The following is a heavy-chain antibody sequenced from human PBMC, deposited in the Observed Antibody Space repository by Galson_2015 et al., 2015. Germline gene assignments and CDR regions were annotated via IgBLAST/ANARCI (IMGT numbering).Heavy chain of an antibody. CDR2: LSGNGVGT. D-gene: IGHD3-3*01. J-gene: IGHJ3*01. Sequence: SLRLSCAVSGFTFKNYAMSWVRQAPGKGLEWVSSLSGNGVGTYYADFVRGRSTISRDNSKDTVYLHMIGLRADDTGVYYCAKDPVFDFWSGYDAFDVWGQGTMVTVSS. CDR1: GFTFKNYA. CDR3: AKDPVFDFWSGYDAFDV. V-gene: IGHV3-23*01.